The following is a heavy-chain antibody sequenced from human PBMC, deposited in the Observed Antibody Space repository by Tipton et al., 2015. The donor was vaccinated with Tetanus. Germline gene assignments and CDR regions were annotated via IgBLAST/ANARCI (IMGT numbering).Heavy chain of an antibody. D-gene: IGHD2/OR15-2a*01. Sequence: TLSLTCTVSGGSINSGGHFWTWIRLRTGKGLEWIGHIRDNGNSYANPSFSGRVTMSVDTRKNQFSLNLTSMSVADTATYYCARGTFHALDFWGQGVQVTVTS. CDR2: IRDNGNS. J-gene: IGHJ4*02. V-gene: IGHV4-31*03. CDR3: ARGTFHALDF. CDR1: GGSINSGGHF.